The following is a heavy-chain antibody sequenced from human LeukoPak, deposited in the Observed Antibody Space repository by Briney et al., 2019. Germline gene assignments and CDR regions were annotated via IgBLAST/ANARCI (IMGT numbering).Heavy chain of an antibody. Sequence: GGSLRLSCAASGFTFSSYAMHWVRQAPGKGLEWVAVISYDGSNKYYADSVKGRFTISRDNSKNTLYLEMNSLRAEDTAVYYCARDLGGSDSSNWGQGTLVTVSS. D-gene: IGHD2-21*01. CDR3: ARDLGGSDSSN. V-gene: IGHV3-30-3*01. J-gene: IGHJ4*02. CDR2: ISYDGSNK. CDR1: GFTFSSYA.